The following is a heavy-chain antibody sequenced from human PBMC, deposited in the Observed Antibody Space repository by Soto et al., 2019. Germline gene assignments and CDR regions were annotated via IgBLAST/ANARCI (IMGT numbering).Heavy chain of an antibody. Sequence: QVHLQESGPGLVKPSETLSLTCSVSGGSISSSDYYWGWVRQPPGKGLEWIGSISFGVTTYYSPSFRSRLTISIDTSNSQFSLKLSSVTAADTAVYYCATSSVSRLLNHWYFDLWGRGTLVTVSS. CDR2: ISFGVTT. J-gene: IGHJ2*01. V-gene: IGHV4-39*01. CDR1: GGSISSSDYY. CDR3: ATSSVSRLLNHWYFDL.